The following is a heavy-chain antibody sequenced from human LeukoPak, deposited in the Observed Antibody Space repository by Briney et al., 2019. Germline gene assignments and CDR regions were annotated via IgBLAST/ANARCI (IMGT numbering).Heavy chain of an antibody. D-gene: IGHD4-17*01. CDR3: ATLHMTTVTTPNFDY. CDR1: GGSFSGYY. CDR2: INHSGST. V-gene: IGHV4-34*01. J-gene: IGHJ4*02. Sequence: PSETLSLTCAVYGGSFSGYYWSWIRQPPGKGLEWIGEINHSGSTNYNPSLKSRVTISVDTSKNQFSLKLSSVTAADTAVYYCATLHMTTVTTPNFDYWGQGTLVTVSS.